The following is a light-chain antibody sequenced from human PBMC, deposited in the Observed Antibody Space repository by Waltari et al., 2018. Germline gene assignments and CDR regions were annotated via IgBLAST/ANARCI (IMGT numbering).Light chain of an antibody. CDR3: STWDDSLNGHVV. V-gene: IGLV1-44*01. CDR2: SND. J-gene: IGLJ2*01. CDR1: GSNIGSNT. Sequence: QSVLIQPPSASGTPGQRVTISCSGRGSNIGSNTVTWFQQFPGSAPNLVIYSNDKRPSGVSDRFSGSRSGTSASLAISGLQSEDEADYYCSTWDDSLNGHVVFGGGTQLTV.